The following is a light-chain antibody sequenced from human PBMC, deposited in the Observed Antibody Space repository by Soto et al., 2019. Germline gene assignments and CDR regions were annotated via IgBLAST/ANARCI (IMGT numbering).Light chain of an antibody. V-gene: IGLV2-14*01. CDR2: DVT. CDR3: SSYTISGNYV. Sequence: QSVLPQPASVSGSPGQSITISCTGTSSDFGTYNSVSWYQQHPGKAPKVMIYDVTNRPSGVSSRFSGSKSGDTASLTISGLQAEDGADYYCSSYTISGNYVFGTGTKVTVL. CDR1: SSDFGTYNS. J-gene: IGLJ1*01.